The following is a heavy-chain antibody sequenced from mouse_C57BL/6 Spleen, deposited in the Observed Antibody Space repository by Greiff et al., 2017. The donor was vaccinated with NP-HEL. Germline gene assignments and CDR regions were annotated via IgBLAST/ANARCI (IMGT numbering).Heavy chain of an antibody. V-gene: IGHV1-55*01. Sequence: VQLQQPGAELVKPGASVKMSCKASGYTFTSYWITWVKQRPGQGLEWIGDIYPGSGSTNYNEKFKSKATLTVDTSSSTAYMQLSSLTSKDSAVYYCARLPYSNSWFAYWGQGTLVTVSA. J-gene: IGHJ3*01. D-gene: IGHD2-5*01. CDR1: GYTFTSYW. CDR3: ARLPYSNSWFAY. CDR2: IYPGSGST.